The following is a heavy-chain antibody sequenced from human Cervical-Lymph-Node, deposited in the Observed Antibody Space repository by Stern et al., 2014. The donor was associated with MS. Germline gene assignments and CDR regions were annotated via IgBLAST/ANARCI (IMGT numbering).Heavy chain of an antibody. V-gene: IGHV1-69*01. J-gene: IGHJ4*02. D-gene: IGHD3-16*01. CDR1: GGTFSTYT. CDR3: ATGGSRYFDY. CDR2: IVPVFPAT. Sequence: QVQLVQSGAEVKKPGSSVKVSCKASGGTFSTYTFSWVRQAPGQGLGWMGGIVPVFPATNYAHKFKGRVTISADAPTSTAYLDLTSLILEDTAVYYCATGGSRYFDYWGQGTLVTVSS.